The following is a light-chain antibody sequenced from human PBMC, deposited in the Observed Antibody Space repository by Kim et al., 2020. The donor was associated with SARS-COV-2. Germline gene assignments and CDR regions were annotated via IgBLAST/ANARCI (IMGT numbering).Light chain of an antibody. CDR2: AAS. Sequence: AIRMTQSPSSFSASTGDRVTITCRASQGISSYLAWYQQKPGKAPKLLIYAASTLQSGVPSRFSGSGSGTDFTLTISCLQSEDFATNYCQKYYSYPPTFGGGTKVDIK. CDR1: QGISSY. V-gene: IGKV1-8*01. CDR3: QKYYSYPPT. J-gene: IGKJ4*01.